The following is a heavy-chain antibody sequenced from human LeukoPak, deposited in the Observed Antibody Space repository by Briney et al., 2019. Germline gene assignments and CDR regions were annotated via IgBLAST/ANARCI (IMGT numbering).Heavy chain of an antibody. CDR2: IYYSGST. J-gene: IGHJ5*02. CDR3: ARDQRVGANWFDP. V-gene: IGHV4-31*03. Sequence: SQTLSLTCTVSGGSISSGGYYWSWIRQHPGKGLEWIGYIYYSGSTYYNPSLKSRVTISVDTSKNQFSLKLGSVTAADTAVYYCARDQRVGANWFDPWGQGTLVTVSS. D-gene: IGHD1-26*01. CDR1: GGSISSGGYY.